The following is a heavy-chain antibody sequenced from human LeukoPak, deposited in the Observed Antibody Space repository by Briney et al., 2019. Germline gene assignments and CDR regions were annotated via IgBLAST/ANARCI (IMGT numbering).Heavy chain of an antibody. V-gene: IGHV4-59*08. CDR1: GGSISSHY. CDR3: ARQGGYIAPLAL. Sequence: PSETLSLTCTVSGGSISSHYWSWVRQPPGKGLEWIGYISYSGNTNYNPSLKSRVTISVDTSKNQFSLRLSSVTAADTAVYYCARQGGYIAPLALWGQGTLVTVSS. CDR2: ISYSGNT. J-gene: IGHJ4*02. D-gene: IGHD6-13*01.